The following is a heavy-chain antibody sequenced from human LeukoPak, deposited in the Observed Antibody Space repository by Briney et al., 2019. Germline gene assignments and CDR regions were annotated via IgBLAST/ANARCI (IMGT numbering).Heavy chain of an antibody. D-gene: IGHD3-10*01. CDR1: GYTFTSYG. J-gene: IGHJ5*02. CDR2: ISGYNGKT. Sequence: ASVKVSCKASGYTFTSYGISWVRQAPGQGLEWMGWISGYNGKTDYAQEFQGRVTMTTDTSTTTAYMELRSLRPDDTAVYYCARRELLVRSWFDPWGQGTLVTVSS. V-gene: IGHV1-18*01. CDR3: ARRELLVRSWFDP.